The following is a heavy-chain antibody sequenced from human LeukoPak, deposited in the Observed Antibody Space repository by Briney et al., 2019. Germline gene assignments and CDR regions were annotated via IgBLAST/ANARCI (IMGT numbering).Heavy chain of an antibody. V-gene: IGHV4-34*01. Sequence: SETLSLTCAVYGGSLSGYYWSWIRQPPGKGLEWIGEINHSGSTNYNPSLKSRVAISVDTSKNQFSLKLSSVTAADTAVYYCARGGITMTPFDYWGQGTLVTVSS. J-gene: IGHJ4*02. CDR3: ARGGITMTPFDY. CDR1: GGSLSGYY. D-gene: IGHD3-22*01. CDR2: INHSGST.